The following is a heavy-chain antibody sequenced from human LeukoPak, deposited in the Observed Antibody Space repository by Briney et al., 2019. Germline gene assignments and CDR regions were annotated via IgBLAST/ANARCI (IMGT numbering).Heavy chain of an antibody. CDR3: GQVGY. Sequence: GGSLRLSCVTYGLAFDTFWMHWVRQAPGKGLMWVARININGTFSTYADSVQGRFTVFRDNAKRTLYLQMNSLRVEDTATYFCGQVGYWGQGTLVTVAS. D-gene: IGHD1-26*01. J-gene: IGHJ4*02. V-gene: IGHV3-74*03. CDR2: ININGTFS. CDR1: GLAFDTFW.